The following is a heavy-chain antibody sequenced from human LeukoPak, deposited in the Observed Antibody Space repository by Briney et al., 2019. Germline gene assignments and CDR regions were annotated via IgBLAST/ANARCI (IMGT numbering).Heavy chain of an antibody. J-gene: IGHJ1*01. CDR1: GVTFSSYA. Sequence: GSSVKVSCKASGVTFSSYAISWVRQAPGQGLEWMGGIIPIFGTANYAQKFQGRVTITADESTSTAYMELSSLRSEDTAVYYCAREGIPAAIDTSKYFQHWGQGTLVTVSS. CDR3: AREGIPAAIDTSKYFQH. CDR2: IIPIFGTA. V-gene: IGHV1-69*01. D-gene: IGHD2-2*02.